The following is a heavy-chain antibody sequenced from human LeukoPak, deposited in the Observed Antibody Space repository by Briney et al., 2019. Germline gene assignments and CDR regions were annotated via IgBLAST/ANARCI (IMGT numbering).Heavy chain of an antibody. CDR3: AKDYDSSGYFDY. CDR1: GFTFDDYG. CDR2: FSGSGGRT. J-gene: IGHJ4*02. V-gene: IGHV3-23*01. D-gene: IGHD3-22*01. Sequence: GGSLRLSCAASGFTFDDYGMSWVRQAPGKGLEWVSAFSGSGGRTYYADSVKGRFTISRDNSKNTLYLQMNSLRAEDTAVYYCAKDYDSSGYFDYWGQGTLVTVSS.